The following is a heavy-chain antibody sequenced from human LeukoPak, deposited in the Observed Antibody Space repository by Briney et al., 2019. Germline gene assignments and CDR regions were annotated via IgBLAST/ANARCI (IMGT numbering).Heavy chain of an antibody. CDR2: ISAYNGNT. CDR3: ARRYYDFWSGSPLDFDY. CDR1: GHTFTSYG. Sequence: ASVKVSCKASGHTFTSYGISWVRQAPGQGLEWMGWISAYNGNTNYAQKLQGRVTMTTDTSTSTAYMELRSLRSDDTAVYYCARRYYDFWSGSPLDFDYWGQGTLVTVSS. D-gene: IGHD3-3*01. J-gene: IGHJ4*02. V-gene: IGHV1-18*01.